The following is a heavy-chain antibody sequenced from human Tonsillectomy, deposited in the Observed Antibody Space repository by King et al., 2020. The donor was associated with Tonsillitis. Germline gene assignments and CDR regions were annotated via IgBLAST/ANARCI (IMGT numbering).Heavy chain of an antibody. CDR1: GFIFDDYA. V-gene: IGHV3-9*01. Sequence: VQLVESGGGLVQPGRSLRLSCAASGFIFDDYAMHWVRQAPGKGLEWVSGISWSSGGIGYADSVKGRFTISRDNAKNSLYLQMNSLRAEDTALYYCAKGSTGYSYGFSPVYYYYGMDVWGQGTTVTVSS. J-gene: IGHJ6*02. CDR2: ISWSSGGI. D-gene: IGHD5-18*01. CDR3: AKGSTGYSYGFSPVYYYYGMDV.